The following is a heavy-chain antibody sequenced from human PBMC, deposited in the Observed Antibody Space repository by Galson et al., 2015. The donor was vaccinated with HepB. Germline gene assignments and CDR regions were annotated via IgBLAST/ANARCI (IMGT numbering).Heavy chain of an antibody. J-gene: IGHJ4*02. CDR1: GYTFTGYY. Sequence: SVKVSCKASGYTFTGYYMHWVRQAPGQGLEWMGRINPNSGGTNYAQKFQGRVTMTRDTSISTAYMELSRLRSDDTVVYYCARGTTTYYYDSSGSYYFDYWGQGTLVTVSS. V-gene: IGHV1-2*05. CDR2: INPNSGGT. D-gene: IGHD3-22*01. CDR3: ARGTTTYYYDSSGSYYFDY.